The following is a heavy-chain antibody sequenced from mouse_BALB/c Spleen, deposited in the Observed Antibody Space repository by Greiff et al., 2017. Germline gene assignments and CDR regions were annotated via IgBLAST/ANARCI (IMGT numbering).Heavy chain of an antibody. CDR3: ARGPQIYYDYDGAMDY. J-gene: IGHJ4*01. D-gene: IGHD2-4*01. V-gene: IGHV5-17*02. Sequence: EVMLVESGGGLVQPGGSRKLSCAASGFTFSSFGMHWVRQAPEKGLEWVAYISSGSSTIYYADTVKGRFTISRDNPKNTLFLQMTSLKSEDTAMYYCARGPQIYYDYDGAMDYWGQGTSVTVSS. CDR1: GFTFSSFG. CDR2: ISSGSSTI.